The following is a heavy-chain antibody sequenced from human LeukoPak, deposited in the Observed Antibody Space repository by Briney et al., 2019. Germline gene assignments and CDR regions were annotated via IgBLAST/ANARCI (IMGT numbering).Heavy chain of an antibody. CDR1: GFTFNSYG. J-gene: IGHJ3*01. CDR2: ISYDGSNK. V-gene: IGHV3-30*03. Sequence: GGSLRLSCAASGFTFNSYGKHWVRQAPGKGLEWVAVISYDGSNKYYADSVKGRFTISRDNSKNTLYLQINSLRAEDTAVYYCARSSYSSSSSVWGQGTMVTVSS. CDR3: ARSSYSSSSSV. D-gene: IGHD6-6*01.